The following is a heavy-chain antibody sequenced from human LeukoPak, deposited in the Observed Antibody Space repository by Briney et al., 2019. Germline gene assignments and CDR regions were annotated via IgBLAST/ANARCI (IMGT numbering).Heavy chain of an antibody. Sequence: PSETLSLTCTVSGDSISTYYWSWIRQPPGKGLEWIGYIYYSGSTNYNPSLQSRVTISVGTSKNQFSLKLSSVTAADTALYYCARDVRFGDGSWFDPWGQGTLVTVSS. V-gene: IGHV4-59*01. CDR1: GDSISTYY. CDR2: IYYSGST. CDR3: ARDVRFGDGSWFDP. D-gene: IGHD3-10*01. J-gene: IGHJ5*02.